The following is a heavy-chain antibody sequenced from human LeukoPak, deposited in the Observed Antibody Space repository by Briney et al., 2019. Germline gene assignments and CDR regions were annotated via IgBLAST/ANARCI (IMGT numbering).Heavy chain of an antibody. CDR3: TRDKLAALDY. CDR1: GFTFSSYS. CDR2: IDFDGSSR. Sequence: GGSLRLSCAASGFTFSSYSMNWVRQAPGKGLVWVSRIDFDGSSRHYADSVKGRFTISRDNAKNTLYLQMNSLRVEDTAIYYCTRDKLAALDYWGQGILVTVSS. D-gene: IGHD3-3*02. V-gene: IGHV3-74*01. J-gene: IGHJ4*02.